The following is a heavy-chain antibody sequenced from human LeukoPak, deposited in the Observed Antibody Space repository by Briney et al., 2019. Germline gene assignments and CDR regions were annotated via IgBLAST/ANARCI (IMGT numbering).Heavy chain of an antibody. CDR3: ARLREDQWELLRGGFDY. CDR2: IYYSGST. J-gene: IGHJ4*02. D-gene: IGHD1-26*01. CDR1: GDSISSSSSY. Sequence: PSETLSLTCTVSGDSISSSSSYWGWIRQPPGEGLEWIGSIYYSGSTYYNTSLKSRVTISVDTSKNQFSLRLNSVTAADTAVYYCARLREDQWELLRGGFDYWGQGTLVTVSS. V-gene: IGHV4-39*01.